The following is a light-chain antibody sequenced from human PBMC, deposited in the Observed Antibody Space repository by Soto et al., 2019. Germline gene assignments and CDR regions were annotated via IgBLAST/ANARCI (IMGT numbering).Light chain of an antibody. V-gene: IGKV3-11*01. CDR2: GAS. CDR3: QQRGRGAPT. Sequence: EIVLTQSPATLSLSPGERATLSCRASQSVNDYLAWYQQKPGQAPRLLIYGASNRATGIPVRFSGSGSGTNFHPHISKLKPEDFAVYYCQQRGRGAPTFGQGTKLEIK. J-gene: IGKJ2*01. CDR1: QSVNDY.